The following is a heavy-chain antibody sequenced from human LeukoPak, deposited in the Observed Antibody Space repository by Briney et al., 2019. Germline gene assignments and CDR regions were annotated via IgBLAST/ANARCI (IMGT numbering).Heavy chain of an antibody. CDR1: GFTFGSCW. D-gene: IGHD6-13*01. V-gene: IGHV3-7*01. J-gene: IGHJ4*02. CDR3: ARGRGAAAGKGFDY. CDR2: INQDGSQK. Sequence: GGSLRLSCAASGFTFGSCWMNWVRQTPGKGLEWVANINQDGSQKFYVDSVKGRFTISRDNANNSLYLQMNSLRDEDTAVYYCARGRGAAAGKGFDYWGQGTLVTVSS.